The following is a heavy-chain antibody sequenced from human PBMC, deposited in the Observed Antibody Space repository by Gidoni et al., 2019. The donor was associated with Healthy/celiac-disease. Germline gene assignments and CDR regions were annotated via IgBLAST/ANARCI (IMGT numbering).Heavy chain of an antibody. CDR2: IYHSGST. J-gene: IGHJ5*02. CDR1: GYSISSGYY. CDR3: ARDRTTVTTDFLEDWFDP. V-gene: IGHV4-38-2*02. Sequence: QVQLQESGPGLVKPSETLSLTCTVSGYSISSGYYWGWIRQPPGKGLEWIGSIYHSGSTYYNPSLKSRVTISVDTSKNQFSLKLSSVTAADTAVYYCARDRTTVTTDFLEDWFDPWGQGTLVTVSS. D-gene: IGHD4-17*01.